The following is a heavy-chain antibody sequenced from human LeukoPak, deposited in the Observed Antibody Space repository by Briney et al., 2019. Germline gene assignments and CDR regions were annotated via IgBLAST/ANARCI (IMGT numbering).Heavy chain of an antibody. CDR3: AEFPPPKPCSTSCAEGYMDV. J-gene: IGHJ6*03. CDR2: IYYSVIT. CDR1: GGSISSASYY. V-gene: IGHV4-61*01. D-gene: IGHD2-2*01. Sequence: PSETPSLTCTVSGGSISSASYYWSWIRQHPGKGLEWIGYIYYSVITTYNPPLKSRVTISVDTSKNQFSLKLSSVTAADTAVYYCAEFPPPKPCSTSCAEGYMDVWGKGTTVTVSS.